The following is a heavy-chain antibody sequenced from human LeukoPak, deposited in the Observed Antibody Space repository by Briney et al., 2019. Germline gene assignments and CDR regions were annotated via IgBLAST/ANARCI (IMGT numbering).Heavy chain of an antibody. V-gene: IGHV3-30*03. J-gene: IGHJ3*02. CDR2: ISYDGSNK. CDR3: ATTGRGYSGYATDAFDI. Sequence: GGSLRLSCAASGFTFSSYGMHWVRQAPGKGLEWVAVISYDGSNKYYADSVKGRFTISRDNAKKSLYLQMNSLRAEDTAVYYCATTGRGYSGYATDAFDIWGQGTMVTVSS. CDR1: GFTFSSYG. D-gene: IGHD5-12*01.